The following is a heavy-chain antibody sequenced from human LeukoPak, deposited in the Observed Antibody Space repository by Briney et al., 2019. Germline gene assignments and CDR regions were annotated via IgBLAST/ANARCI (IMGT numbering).Heavy chain of an antibody. Sequence: SETLSLTCTVSGDSISNGVKYWSWIRQHPGRGLEWIGYIYHSGRSYYNPSLKSRITMSVDTSKNQFSLNLSSVTAADTAVYSCARDHVECTGGTCQSRVGFDFWGQGTLVTVSS. D-gene: IGHD2-8*02. CDR2: IYHSGRS. V-gene: IGHV4-31*03. CDR3: ARDHVECTGGTCQSRVGFDF. J-gene: IGHJ4*02. CDR1: GDSISNGVKY.